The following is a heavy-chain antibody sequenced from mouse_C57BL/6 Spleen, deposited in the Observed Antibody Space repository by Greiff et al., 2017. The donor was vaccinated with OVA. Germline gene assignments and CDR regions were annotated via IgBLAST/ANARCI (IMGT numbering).Heavy chain of an antibody. CDR2: FYPGSGSI. CDR1: GYTFTEYT. D-gene: IGHD4-1*01. CDR3: ARHEEEVGRFAY. Sequence: VQLQQSGAELVQPGASVTLSCKASGYTFTEYTIHWVKQRSGQGLEWIGWFYPGSGSIKYNEKFKDKATLTADKSSSTVYMELSRLTSDDSAVYFCARHEEEVGRFAYWGQGTLVTVSA. J-gene: IGHJ3*01. V-gene: IGHV1-62-2*01.